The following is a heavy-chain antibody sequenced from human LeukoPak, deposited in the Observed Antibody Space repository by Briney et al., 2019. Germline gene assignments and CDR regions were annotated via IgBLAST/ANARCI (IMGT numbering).Heavy chain of an antibody. CDR3: AKVRGVLISGRGYYFDY. J-gene: IGHJ4*02. Sequence: GGSLRLSCAASGFTFSSYAMSWVRQAPGKGLEWVSAISGSGGGTYYADSVKGRFTISRDNSKNTLYLQMNSLRAEDTAVYYCAKVRGVLISGRGYYFDYWGQGTLVTVSS. V-gene: IGHV3-23*01. CDR2: ISGSGGGT. CDR1: GFTFSSYA. D-gene: IGHD1-26*01.